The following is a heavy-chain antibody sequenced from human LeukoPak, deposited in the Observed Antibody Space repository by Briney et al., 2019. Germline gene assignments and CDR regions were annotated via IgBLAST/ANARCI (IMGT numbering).Heavy chain of an antibody. Sequence: GASVKVSCKASGYTFTSYDINWVRQATGQGLEWMGWMNPNSGNTGYAQKFQGRVTMTRNTSISTAYMELSSLRSEDTAVYYCARPPGWGNPLSHDYWGQGTLVTVSS. CDR2: MNPNSGNT. V-gene: IGHV1-8*01. J-gene: IGHJ4*02. CDR1: GYTFTSYD. D-gene: IGHD3-16*01. CDR3: ARPPGWGNPLSHDY.